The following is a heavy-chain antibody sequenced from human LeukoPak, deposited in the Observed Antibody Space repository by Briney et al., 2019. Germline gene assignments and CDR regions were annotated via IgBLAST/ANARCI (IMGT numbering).Heavy chain of an antibody. CDR3: ARIPVAKTFDY. CDR2: IDYTESA. CDR1: GGSVSSNSYY. D-gene: IGHD6-19*01. V-gene: IGHV4-61*01. Sequence: PSETLSLTCTVSGGSVSSNSYYWSWVRQPPGKGLEWIGFIDYTESANYNPSLKSQVTISLDTSKNQFSVKVMSVTAADTAVYYCARIPVAKTFDYWGQGTLVTVSS. J-gene: IGHJ4*02.